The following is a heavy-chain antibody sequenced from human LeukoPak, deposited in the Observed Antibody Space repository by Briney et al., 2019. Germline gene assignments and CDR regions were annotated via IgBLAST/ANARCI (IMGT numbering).Heavy chain of an antibody. V-gene: IGHV1-46*01. Sequence: ASVTVSCKASGYTFTSYYMHWVRQAPGRGLEWMGLINPTGGSTGYAQKFQGRVTMTRDMSTSTDYMELSSLRSEDTAIYYCARDNSVGDNAWWFDPWGQGTLVTVSS. D-gene: IGHD1-26*01. CDR1: GYTFTSYY. J-gene: IGHJ5*02. CDR3: ARDNSVGDNAWWFDP. CDR2: INPTGGST.